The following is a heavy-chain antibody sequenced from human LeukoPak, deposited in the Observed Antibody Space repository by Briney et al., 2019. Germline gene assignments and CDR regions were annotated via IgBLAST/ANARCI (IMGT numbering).Heavy chain of an antibody. D-gene: IGHD3-22*01. Sequence: ASVKVSCKASGYTFNNYGISWVRQAPGRGLEWMGWISAYNGNTNYAQKLQGRVTLTTDTSTSTAYMELRSLRSDNTAVYYCASVRYYDSSGYYTLFDYWGQGTLVTVSS. J-gene: IGHJ4*02. CDR2: ISAYNGNT. CDR3: ASVRYYDSSGYYTLFDY. CDR1: GYTFNNYG. V-gene: IGHV1-18*01.